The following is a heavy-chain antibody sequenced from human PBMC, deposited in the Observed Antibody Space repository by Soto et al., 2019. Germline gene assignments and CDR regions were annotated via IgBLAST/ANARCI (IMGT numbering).Heavy chain of an antibody. D-gene: IGHD3-10*01. CDR1: GFTFSSYA. V-gene: IGHV3-23*01. J-gene: IGHJ3*02. CDR2: ISGSGGST. CDR3: ASYYGSGSYPQEDAFDI. Sequence: EVQLLESGGGLVQPGGSLRLSCAASGFTFSSYAMSWVRQAPGKGLEWVSAISGSGGSTYYADSVKGRFTISRDNSKNTLYLQMNSLRAEDTAVYYCASYYGSGSYPQEDAFDIWGQGTMVTVSS.